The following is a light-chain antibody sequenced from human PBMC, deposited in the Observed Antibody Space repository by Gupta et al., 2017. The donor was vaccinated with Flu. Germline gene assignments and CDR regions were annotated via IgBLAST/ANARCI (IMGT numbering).Light chain of an antibody. CDR3: QQYGSSPPVT. CDR1: QSVSRSY. CDR2: GAS. J-gene: IGKJ5*01. V-gene: IGKV3-20*01. Sequence: EIVLTQSPGTLSLSPGERATLSCRASQSVSRSYLAWYQQKPGQAPRLLIYGASSRATGIPDRFSGSGSGTDFTLTISRLEPEDFAVYYCQQYGSSPPVTFGQGTQMEIK.